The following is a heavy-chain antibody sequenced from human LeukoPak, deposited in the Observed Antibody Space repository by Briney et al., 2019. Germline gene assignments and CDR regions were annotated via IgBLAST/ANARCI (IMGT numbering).Heavy chain of an antibody. Sequence: ASVKVSCKASGYSFTSYGISWVRQAPGQGLERMGWISAYNGNTNYAQKLQGRVTMTTDTSTSTAYMELRSLRPDDTAVYYCARGDYGDYYYYYYGMDVWGQGTTVTVSS. CDR2: ISAYNGNT. J-gene: IGHJ6*02. V-gene: IGHV1-18*01. CDR3: ARGDYGDYYYYYYGMDV. D-gene: IGHD4-17*01. CDR1: GYSFTSYG.